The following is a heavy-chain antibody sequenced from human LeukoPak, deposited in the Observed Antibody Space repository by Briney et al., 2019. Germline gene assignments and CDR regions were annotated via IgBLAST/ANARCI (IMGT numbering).Heavy chain of an antibody. D-gene: IGHD5-18*01. CDR2: IYYSGST. Sequence: SETLSLTCTVSGGSISSSSYYWGWIRQPPGMGLEWIGSIYYSGSTYYNPFLKSRVTISVDTSKNQFSLKLSSVTAADTAVYYCARLHRTQLTFDYWGQGTLVTVSS. CDR1: GGSISSSSYY. J-gene: IGHJ4*02. CDR3: ARLHRTQLTFDY. V-gene: IGHV4-39*01.